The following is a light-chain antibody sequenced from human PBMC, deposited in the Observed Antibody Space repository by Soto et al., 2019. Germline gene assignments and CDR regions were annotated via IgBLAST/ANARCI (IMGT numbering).Light chain of an antibody. CDR3: MLLMGGGLVV. V-gene: IGLV8-61*01. Sequence: QTVVTQEPSFSVSPGGTVTLTCGLTSGSVSTTYYPSWYQQNPGQAPRTLIYSTNIRSSGVPERFSGSILGNKAALTIAGAQAEEASDYHCMLLMGGGLVVVGGGTKVTVL. CDR2: STN. J-gene: IGLJ2*01. CDR1: SGSVSTTYY.